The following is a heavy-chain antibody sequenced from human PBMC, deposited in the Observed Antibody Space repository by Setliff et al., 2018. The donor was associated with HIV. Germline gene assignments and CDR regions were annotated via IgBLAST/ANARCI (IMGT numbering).Heavy chain of an antibody. CDR3: ARLGYSGSLVGAFDI. J-gene: IGHJ3*02. CDR1: GGSISGFY. Sequence: PSETLSLTCTVSGGSISGFYWNWIRQSAGKGLQWIGRIYDSGITYYNSSLKSRVTISVDTSKNQFSLNLTSVTAADTAVYYCARLGYSGSLVGAFDIWGQGTMVTVSS. CDR2: IYDSGIT. V-gene: IGHV4-4*07. D-gene: IGHD1-26*01.